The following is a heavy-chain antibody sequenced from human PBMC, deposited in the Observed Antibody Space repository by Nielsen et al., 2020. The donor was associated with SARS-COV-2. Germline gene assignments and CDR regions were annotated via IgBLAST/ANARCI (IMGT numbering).Heavy chain of an antibody. CDR2: IYHSGST. J-gene: IGHJ5*02. Sequence: SETLSLTCTVSGGSISSSSYYWGWIRQPPGKGLEWIGSIYHSGSTNYNPSLKSRVTISVDKSKNQFSLKLSSVTAADTAVYYCARVTTFWWFDPWGQGTLVTVSS. V-gene: IGHV4-39*07. CDR3: ARVTTFWWFDP. D-gene: IGHD4-11*01. CDR1: GGSISSSSYY.